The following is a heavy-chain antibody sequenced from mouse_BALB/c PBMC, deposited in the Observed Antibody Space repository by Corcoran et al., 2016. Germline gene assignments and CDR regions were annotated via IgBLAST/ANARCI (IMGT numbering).Heavy chain of an antibody. Sequence: EVQLQQSGAELVKPGASVKLSCTASGFNIKDTYMHWVKQRPEQGLEWIGRIDPANGSTKSDPKFQGKATMTADTSSNTVYLQLSSMTSEATAGEFWGRSREGNYVVYWGQGTTLTVSS. CDR3: GRSREGNYVVY. CDR1: GFNIKDTY. J-gene: IGHJ2*01. D-gene: IGHD2-1*01. CDR2: IDPANGST. V-gene: IGHV14-3*02.